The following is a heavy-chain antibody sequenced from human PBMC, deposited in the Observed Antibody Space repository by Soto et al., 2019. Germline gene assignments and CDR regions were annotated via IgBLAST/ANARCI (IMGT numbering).Heavy chain of an antibody. D-gene: IGHD3-3*01. V-gene: IGHV4-59*06. CDR2: IYYSGST. Sequence: PSETLSLTCAVSGGSISSSYWSWIRQPPGKGLEWIGYIYYSGSTYYNPSLKSRVTISVDTSKNQFSLKLSSVTAADTAVYYCAKTGYYDFWSGYPGGWFDPWGQGTLVTVSS. CDR1: GGSISSSY. CDR3: AKTGYYDFWSGYPGGWFDP. J-gene: IGHJ5*02.